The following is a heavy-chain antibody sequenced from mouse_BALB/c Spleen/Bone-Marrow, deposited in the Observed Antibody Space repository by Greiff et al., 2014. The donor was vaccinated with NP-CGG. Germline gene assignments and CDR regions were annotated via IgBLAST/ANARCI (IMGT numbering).Heavy chain of an antibody. CDR3: ARRKWAEDY. V-gene: IGHV1S56*01. D-gene: IGHD1-3*01. Sequence: VKLVESGPELVKPGASVRISCKASGYTFTSYYIHWVKQRPGQGLEWIGWIYPGNVNTKYNKKFKVKATMTADKSSSTAYMQLRSLTTEDSAVYFCARRKWAEDYWGQGTSLTVSS. CDR2: IYPGNVNT. J-gene: IGHJ4*01. CDR1: GYTFTSYY.